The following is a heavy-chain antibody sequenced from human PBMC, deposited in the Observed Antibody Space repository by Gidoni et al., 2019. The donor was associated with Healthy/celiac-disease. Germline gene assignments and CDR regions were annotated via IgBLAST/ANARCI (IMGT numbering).Heavy chain of an antibody. CDR3: ARDQRGTYGDYSSPSWYFDL. CDR1: GGSISSGSYY. J-gene: IGHJ2*01. Sequence: QVQLQESGPGLVKPSETLSLTCTVSGGSISSGSYYWSWIRQPPGKGLEWIGYIYYSGSTNYNPSLKSRVTISVDTSKNQFSLKLSSVTAADTAVYYCARDQRGTYGDYSSPSWYFDLWGRGTLVTVSS. D-gene: IGHD4-17*01. V-gene: IGHV4-61*01. CDR2: IYYSGST.